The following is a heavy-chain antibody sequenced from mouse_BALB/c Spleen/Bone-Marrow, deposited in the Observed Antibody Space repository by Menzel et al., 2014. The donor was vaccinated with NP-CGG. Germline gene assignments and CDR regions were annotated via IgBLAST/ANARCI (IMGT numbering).Heavy chain of an antibody. CDR3: ARGGYDVGTFAY. Sequence: VQLKESGPGLEKPGASVKISCKASGYSFTGYNMNWVKQTNGKSLEWIGNIDPYNGDTRYSQKLKGKATLTVDKSSSTSYMQLKSLTSEDSAVYYCARGGYDVGTFAYWGQGTLVTVSA. CDR1: GYSFTGYN. J-gene: IGHJ3*01. D-gene: IGHD2-14*01. CDR2: IDPYNGDT. V-gene: IGHV1S135*01.